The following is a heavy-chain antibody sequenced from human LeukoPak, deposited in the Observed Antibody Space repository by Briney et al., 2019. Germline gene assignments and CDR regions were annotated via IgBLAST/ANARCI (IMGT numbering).Heavy chain of an antibody. J-gene: IGHJ4*02. V-gene: IGHV3-9*01. D-gene: IGHD6-25*01. CDR1: GFTFDDYA. CDR3: ARVSGPY. CDR2: ISWNSGSI. Sequence: PGGSLRLSCAASGFTFDDYAMHWVRQAPGKGLEWVSGISWNSGSIGYADSVKGRFTISRDNAKNSLYLQMNSLRAEDTAVYYCARVSGPYWGQGTLVTVSS.